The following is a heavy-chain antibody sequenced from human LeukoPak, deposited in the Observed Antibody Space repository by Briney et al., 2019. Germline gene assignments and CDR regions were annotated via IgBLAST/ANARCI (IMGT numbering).Heavy chain of an antibody. J-gene: IGHJ3*02. V-gene: IGHV1-2*02. Sequence: ASVKVSCKASGFTFTGYYIHWVRQAPGQGLEWMGWINPNNGDTNYAQKFQGRVTMTRDTSISTAYMEMSRLRSDDTAVYYCARVRPGTPEAFDIWGQGTMVTVSS. D-gene: IGHD1-14*01. CDR3: ARVRPGTPEAFDI. CDR1: GFTFTGYY. CDR2: INPNNGDT.